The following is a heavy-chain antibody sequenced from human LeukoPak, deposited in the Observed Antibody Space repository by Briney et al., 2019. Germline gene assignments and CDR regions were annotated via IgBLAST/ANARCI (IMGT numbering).Heavy chain of an antibody. D-gene: IGHD3-10*01. CDR3: ARYGSGSYYNVPGDYYYMDV. Sequence: ASVKVSCKASGYTFTSYGISWVRQAPGQGLEWMGWISAYNGNTNYAQKLQGRVTMTTDTSTSAAYMELRSLRSDDTAVYYCARYGSGSYYNVPGDYYYMDVWGKGTTVTISS. V-gene: IGHV1-18*01. CDR1: GYTFTSYG. J-gene: IGHJ6*03. CDR2: ISAYNGNT.